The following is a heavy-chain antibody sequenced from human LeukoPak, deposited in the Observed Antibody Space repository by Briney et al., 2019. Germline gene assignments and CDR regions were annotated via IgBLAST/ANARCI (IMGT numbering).Heavy chain of an antibody. CDR2: IYHSGST. CDR1: GGSISSGGYS. Sequence: SQTLSLTCAVSGGSISSGGYSWSWIRQPPGKGLEWIGYIYHSGSTYYNPSLKSRVTISVDTSKNQFSLKLSSVTAADTAVYYCARAMPTMSDYVWGSYRPHYFDYWGQGTLVTVSS. J-gene: IGHJ4*02. V-gene: IGHV4-30-2*01. CDR3: ARAMPTMSDYVWGSYRPHYFDY. D-gene: IGHD3-16*02.